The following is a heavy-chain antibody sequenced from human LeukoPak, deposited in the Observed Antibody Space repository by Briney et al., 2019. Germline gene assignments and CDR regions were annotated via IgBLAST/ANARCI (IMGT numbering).Heavy chain of an antibody. D-gene: IGHD2-2*01. CDR2: IYTSGST. J-gene: IGHJ4*02. Sequence: SQTLSLTCTVSGGSISSGGYYWSWIRQPAGKGLEWIGRIYTSGSTNYNPSLKSRVTISVDTSKNQFSLKLSSVTAADTAVYYCARRRYCSSTSCYRFDYWGQGTLVTVSS. CDR1: GGSISSGGYY. CDR3: ARRRYCSSTSCYRFDY. V-gene: IGHV4-61*02.